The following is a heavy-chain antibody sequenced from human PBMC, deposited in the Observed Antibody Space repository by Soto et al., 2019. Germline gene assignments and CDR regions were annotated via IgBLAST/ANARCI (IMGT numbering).Heavy chain of an antibody. CDR1: GFTFSSYS. J-gene: IGHJ6*02. V-gene: IGHV3-48*02. Sequence: GGSLRLSCAASGFTFSSYSMNWVRQAPGKGLEWVSYISSSSTIYYADSVKGRFTISRDNAKNSLYLQMNSLRDEDTAVYYCARGPSGSYYTYYYYYGMDVWGQGTTVTVSS. CDR3: ARGPSGSYYTYYYYYGMDV. D-gene: IGHD3-10*01. CDR2: ISSSSTI.